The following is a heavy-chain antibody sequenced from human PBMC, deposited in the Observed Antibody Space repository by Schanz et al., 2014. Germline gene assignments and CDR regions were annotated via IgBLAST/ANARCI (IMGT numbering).Heavy chain of an antibody. D-gene: IGHD2-8*02. CDR1: GYIFIGYY. Sequence: QVQLVQSGPEVKKPGASVRVSCQASGYIFIGYYIHWVRQAPGQGLEWMGWTNTNSGDTKIAQKFQGSVTMTRDPSISEAYMELTSLRSDDTAVYYCAREPLGCTGSGCQTYDAFDIWGQGTMVTVSS. J-gene: IGHJ3*02. CDR2: TNTNSGDT. CDR3: AREPLGCTGSGCQTYDAFDI. V-gene: IGHV1-2*02.